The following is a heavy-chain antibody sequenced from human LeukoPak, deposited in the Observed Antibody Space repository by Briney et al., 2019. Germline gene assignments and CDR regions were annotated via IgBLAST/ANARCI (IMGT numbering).Heavy chain of an antibody. V-gene: IGHV3-69-1*02. J-gene: IGHJ4*02. Sequence: AGGSLRLSCAASGFSFSEHEMNWVRQAPGKGLEWVSYLSSSGNAYYADSVKGRFTISRDNSKNSLYLQMTSLRADDTAVYYCASGRGSYSPDYWGQGTLVTVSS. CDR3: ASGRGSYSPDY. D-gene: IGHD1-26*01. CDR2: LSSSGNA. CDR1: GFSFSEHE.